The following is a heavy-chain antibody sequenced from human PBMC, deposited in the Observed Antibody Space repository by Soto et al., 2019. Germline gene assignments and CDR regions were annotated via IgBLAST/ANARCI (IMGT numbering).Heavy chain of an antibody. V-gene: IGHV4-4*02. D-gene: IGHD3-10*01. CDR1: GGCINSIKW. CDR3: ARDLLLWFGDRAGAFDI. Sequence: SVTLSLTCAFFGGCINSIKWWSWVSQPPGKGLEWIGAIYHSGSTNYNPSLNSRVTISVDKSKNQFSLKLTSVTAADTAVYYCARDLLLWFGDRAGAFDIWCQGTMVT. CDR2: IYHSGST. J-gene: IGHJ3*02.